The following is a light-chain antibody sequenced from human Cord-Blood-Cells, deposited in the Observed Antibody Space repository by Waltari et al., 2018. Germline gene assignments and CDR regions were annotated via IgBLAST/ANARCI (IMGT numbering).Light chain of an antibody. Sequence: IVLTQSPATLSVSPVATATLSCTASQSVSSNLAWYQQKPGQAPRLLIYGAATRATGIPARFSGSGSGTEFTLTISSLQSEDFAVYYCQQYNNWPPWTFGQGTKVEIK. CDR2: GAA. V-gene: IGKV3-15*01. J-gene: IGKJ1*01. CDR3: QQYNNWPPWT. CDR1: QSVSSN.